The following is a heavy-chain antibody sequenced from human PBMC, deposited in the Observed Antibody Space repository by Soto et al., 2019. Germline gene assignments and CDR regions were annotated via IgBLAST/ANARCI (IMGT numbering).Heavy chain of an antibody. J-gene: IGHJ4*02. V-gene: IGHV3-72*01. CDR3: ARALMTTVTYFDY. CDR1: GFIFSDHY. CDR2: TKNKAKDYTT. Sequence: EVQLVESGGGLAQPGGSLRLSCAASGFIFSDHYMDWVRQAPGKGLEWVGRTKNKAKDYTTEYAASVKGRFTISRDDSKNSFYLQMNCLKTEDPAVYYCARALMTTVTYFDYWGKGTLVTVSS. D-gene: IGHD4-17*01.